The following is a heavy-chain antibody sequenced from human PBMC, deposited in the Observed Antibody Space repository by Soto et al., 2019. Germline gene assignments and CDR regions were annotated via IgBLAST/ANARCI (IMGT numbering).Heavy chain of an antibody. CDR3: ARGLVVVSATYWYFDL. CDR1: GYTFTSYD. J-gene: IGHJ2*01. CDR2: INPNSGKA. V-gene: IGHV1-8*01. Sequence: QVQLVQSGAEVKKPGASVKVSCKASGYTFTSYDINWVRQAAGQGLEWIGWINPNSGKAVYAQKFQGRVTMAGNTSISTAYMVLSSLRSDDTAVYFCARGLVVVSATYWYFDLWGRGTLVTVSS. D-gene: IGHD2-15*01.